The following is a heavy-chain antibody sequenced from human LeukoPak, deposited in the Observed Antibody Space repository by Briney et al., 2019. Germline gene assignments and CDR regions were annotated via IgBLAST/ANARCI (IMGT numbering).Heavy chain of an antibody. D-gene: IGHD3-3*01. CDR1: GGSMSQYY. Sequence: SETLSLTCIVSGGSMSQYYWSWIRRPPGRGLEWIGYIHESGTTNYSPSLKRRLTISLDTPMNQFSLKLSSVTAADTAVYYCARTWNGYYSYWGQGTLVTVSS. CDR3: ARTWNGYYSY. V-gene: IGHV4-59*12. J-gene: IGHJ4*02. CDR2: IHESGTT.